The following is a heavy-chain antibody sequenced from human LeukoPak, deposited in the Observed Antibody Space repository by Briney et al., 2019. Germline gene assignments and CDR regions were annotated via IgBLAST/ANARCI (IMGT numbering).Heavy chain of an antibody. D-gene: IGHD2-2*01. J-gene: IGHJ3*02. Sequence: ASVKVSCKASGYTFTSYAMHWVRQAPGQRLEWMGWINAGNGNTKYSQKFQGRVTITRDTSASTAYMELSRLRSEDTAVYYCARRYCSSTSCYAMRAFDNWGQGTMVTVSS. CDR1: GYTFTSYA. CDR2: INAGNGNT. CDR3: ARRYCSSTSCYAMRAFDN. V-gene: IGHV1-3*01.